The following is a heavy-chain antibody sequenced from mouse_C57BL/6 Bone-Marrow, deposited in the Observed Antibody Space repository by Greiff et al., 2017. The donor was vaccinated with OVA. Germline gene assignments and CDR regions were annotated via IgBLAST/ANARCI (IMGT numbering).Heavy chain of an antibody. CDR2: ISRGSSTI. CDR1: GFTFSDYG. Sequence: EVQVVESGGGLVKPGGSLKLSCAASGFTFSDYGMHWVRQAPEKGLEWVAYISRGSSTIYYADTVKGRFTISRDNAKNTRFLQMTSLRSEDTAVYYCARMGANWDVDYFDYWGQGTTLTVSS. CDR3: ARMGANWDVDYFDY. D-gene: IGHD4-1*01. V-gene: IGHV5-17*01. J-gene: IGHJ2*01.